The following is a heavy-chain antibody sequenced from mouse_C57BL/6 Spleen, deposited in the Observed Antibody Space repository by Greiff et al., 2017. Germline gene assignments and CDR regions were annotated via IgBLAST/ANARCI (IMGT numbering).Heavy chain of an antibody. CDR3: ASITTVEGYFDV. D-gene: IGHD1-1*01. CDR1: GYAFSSYW. Sequence: QVQLQQSGAELVKPGASVKISCKASGYAFSSYWMNWVKQRPGKGLAWIGQIYPGDGDTNYNGKFKGKATLTADKSSSTAYMQLSSLTSEDSAVYFCASITTVEGYFDVWGTGTTVTVSS. J-gene: IGHJ1*03. V-gene: IGHV1-80*01. CDR2: IYPGDGDT.